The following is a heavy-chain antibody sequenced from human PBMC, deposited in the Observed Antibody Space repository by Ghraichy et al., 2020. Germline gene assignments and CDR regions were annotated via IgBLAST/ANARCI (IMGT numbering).Heavy chain of an antibody. CDR3: AREGRRYYYDSSGYSGLYYYYMDV. V-gene: IGHV4-30-4*07. D-gene: IGHD3-22*01. CDR1: GGSISSGGYS. CDR2: IYYSGST. J-gene: IGHJ6*03. Sequence: SETLSLTCAVSGGSISSGGYSWSWIRQPPGKGLEWIGYIYYSGSTYYNPSLKSRVTISVDTSKNQFSLKLSSVTAADTAVYYCAREGRRYYYDSSGYSGLYYYYMDVWGKGTTVTVSS.